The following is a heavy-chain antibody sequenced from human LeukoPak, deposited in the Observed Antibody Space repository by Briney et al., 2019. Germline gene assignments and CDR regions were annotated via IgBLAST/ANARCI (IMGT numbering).Heavy chain of an antibody. CDR3: ARVDGISYYYDSSGYYYEANDY. J-gene: IGHJ4*02. CDR2: INSDGSST. CDR1: GFTFSSYW. V-gene: IGHV3-74*01. D-gene: IGHD3-22*01. Sequence: GGSLRLSCAASGFTFSSYWMHWVRQAPGKGLVWVSRINSDGSSTSYADSVKGRFTISRDNAKNSLYLQMNSLRAEDTAVYYCARVDGISYYYDSSGYYYEANDYWGQGTLVTVSS.